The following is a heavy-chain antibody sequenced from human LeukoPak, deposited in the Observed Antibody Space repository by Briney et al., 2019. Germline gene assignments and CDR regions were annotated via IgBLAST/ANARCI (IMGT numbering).Heavy chain of an antibody. CDR1: GGSISSSSYF. CDR2: IYYSGTT. CDR3: ARLVGSAWHEDC. D-gene: IGHD6-19*01. V-gene: IGHV4-39*01. Sequence: SETLSLTCTVSGGSISSSSYFWGWIRQPPGKGLEWIGSIYYSGTTYYNSSLKSRVTLSVDTSKNQFSLKLSSVTAADTAVYYCARLVGSAWHEDCWGQGTLVTVS. J-gene: IGHJ4*02.